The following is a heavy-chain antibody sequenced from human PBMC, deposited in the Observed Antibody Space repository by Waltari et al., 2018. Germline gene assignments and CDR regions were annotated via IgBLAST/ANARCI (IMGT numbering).Heavy chain of an antibody. J-gene: IGHJ5*02. Sequence: QVQLQQWGAGLLKPSETLSLTCAVYGGSFSGYYWSWIRQPPGQGLEWIGEINHSGSTNYNPSLKSRVTISVDTSKNQFSLKLSSVTAADTAVYYCARGRYSTRYLGYCSGGSCYSDWFDPWGQGTLVTVSS. CDR1: GGSFSGYY. V-gene: IGHV4-34*01. D-gene: IGHD2-15*01. CDR3: ARGRYSTRYLGYCSGGSCYSDWFDP. CDR2: INHSGST.